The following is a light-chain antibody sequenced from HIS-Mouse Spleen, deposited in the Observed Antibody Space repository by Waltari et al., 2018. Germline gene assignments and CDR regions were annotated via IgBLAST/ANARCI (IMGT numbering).Light chain of an antibody. Sequence: SYVLTQPPSVSVAPGKTARITCGGNTIGSKSVHWYQQKQGQAPVLVVEDDSDRPSGIPERFSGSNSGNTATLTISRVEAGDEADYYCQVWDSSSDHPVVFGGGTKLTVL. J-gene: IGLJ2*01. CDR1: TIGSKS. V-gene: IGLV3-21*03. CDR3: QVWDSSSDHPVV. CDR2: DDS.